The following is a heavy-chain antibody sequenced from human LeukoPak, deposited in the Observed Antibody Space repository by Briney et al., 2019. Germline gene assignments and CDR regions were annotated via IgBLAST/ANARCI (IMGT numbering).Heavy chain of an antibody. CDR1: GFAFSSYE. CDR3: ASLADYYDSSGYYAGNDY. J-gene: IGHJ4*02. Sequence: GGSLRLSCAASGFAFSSYEMNWVRQAPGKGLEWVSYISSSGSTIYYADSVKGRFTISRDNAKNSLYLQMNSLRAEDTAVYYCASLADYYDSSGYYAGNDYWGQGTLVTVSS. D-gene: IGHD3-22*01. V-gene: IGHV3-48*03. CDR2: ISSSGSTI.